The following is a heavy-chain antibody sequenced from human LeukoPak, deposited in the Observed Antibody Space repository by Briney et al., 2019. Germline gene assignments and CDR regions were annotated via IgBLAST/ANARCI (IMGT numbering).Heavy chain of an antibody. V-gene: IGHV5-51*01. Sequence: AGESLKISCKGSGYNFANYWIGWVRQMPGKGLEWMGIIYPGDSDTRFSLSFQGQVTISADKSISTAYLQWSSLKASDTAMYYCARSPGSLYYDGSGYYSDYWGQGTLVTVSS. CDR1: GYNFANYW. D-gene: IGHD3-22*01. CDR2: IYPGDSDT. J-gene: IGHJ4*02. CDR3: ARSPGSLYYDGSGYYSDY.